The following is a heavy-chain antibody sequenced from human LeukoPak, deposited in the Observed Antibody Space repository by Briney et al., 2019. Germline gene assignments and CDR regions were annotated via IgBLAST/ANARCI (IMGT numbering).Heavy chain of an antibody. V-gene: IGHV4-31*01. D-gene: IGHD2-2*01. CDR3: ARDCSSTSCYYSSGRGPYTYYYYGMDV. Sequence: PSQTLSLTCTVSGFSISSGGYYWSWIRQHPGKGLEWIGEIYHSGSTNYNPSLKSLVTISVDKSKNQFSLKLSSVTAADTAVYYCARDCSSTSCYYSSGRGPYTYYYYGMDVWGKGTTVTVSS. J-gene: IGHJ6*04. CDR1: GFSISSGGYY. CDR2: IYHSGST.